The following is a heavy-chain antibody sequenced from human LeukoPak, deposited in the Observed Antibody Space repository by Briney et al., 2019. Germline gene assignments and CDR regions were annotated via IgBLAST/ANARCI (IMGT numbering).Heavy chain of an antibody. V-gene: IGHV4-34*01. CDR1: GGSISSYY. J-gene: IGHJ6*02. D-gene: IGHD2-2*01. CDR2: INHSGST. Sequence: SETLSLTCTVSGGSISSYYWSWIRQPPGKGLEWIGEINHSGSTNYNPSLKSRVTISVDTSKNQFSLKLSSVTAADTAVYYCARTALGYCSSTSCYVRYYYYYYGMDVWGQGTTVTVSS. CDR3: ARTALGYCSSTSCYVRYYYYYYGMDV.